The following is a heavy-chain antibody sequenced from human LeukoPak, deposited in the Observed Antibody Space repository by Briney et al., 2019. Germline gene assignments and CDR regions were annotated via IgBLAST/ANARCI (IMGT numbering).Heavy chain of an antibody. V-gene: IGHV4-39*07. CDR2: IYYSGST. CDR1: GGSIISSNYY. D-gene: IGHD4-11*01. CDR3: ARVGSNPFFQFDP. Sequence: SETLSLTCTVSGGSIISSNYYWGWIRQPPGKGLEWIGSIYYSGSTHYNPSLKSRVTISIDTSKNQFSLKLTSVTAADTAVYYCARVGSNPFFQFDPWGQGTLVTVSS. J-gene: IGHJ5*02.